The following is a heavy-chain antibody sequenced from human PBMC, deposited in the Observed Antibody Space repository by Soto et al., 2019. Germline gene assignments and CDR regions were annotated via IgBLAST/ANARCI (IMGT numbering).Heavy chain of an antibody. V-gene: IGHV3-11*01. Sequence: GGSLRLSCAASGFTFSDYYMSWIRQAPGKGLEWVSYIRSSGRTTYYADSVKGRFTTSRDNAKKSLYLQMNSLRAEDTAVYYCARSVAYDFFDFWGQGTLVTVSS. CDR3: ARSVAYDFFDF. J-gene: IGHJ4*02. D-gene: IGHD2-15*01. CDR1: GFTFSDYY. CDR2: IRSSGRTT.